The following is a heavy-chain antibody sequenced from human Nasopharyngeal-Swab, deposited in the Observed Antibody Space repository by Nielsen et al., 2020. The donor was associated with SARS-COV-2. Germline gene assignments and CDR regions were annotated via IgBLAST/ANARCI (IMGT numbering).Heavy chain of an antibody. J-gene: IGHJ4*02. D-gene: IGHD6-13*01. CDR2: INSVETYT. Sequence: GESLKISCAASGFTFRSYRLHWVRQPPGKGPVWVSRINSVETYTDYADSVKGRFTISRDNAKSTLFLQMSNLRADDTAVYYCAREKVGAAAEGFDYWGRGTLVTVSS. V-gene: IGHV3-74*01. CDR3: AREKVGAAAEGFDY. CDR1: GFTFRSYR.